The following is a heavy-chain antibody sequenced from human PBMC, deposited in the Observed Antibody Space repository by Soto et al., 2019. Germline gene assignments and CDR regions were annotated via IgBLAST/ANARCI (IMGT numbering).Heavy chain of an antibody. Sequence: ESGPTLVNPTQTLTLTCTFSGFSLNTSGVSVGWIRQPPGKALEWLALIYWDDDKHYSPSLKNRLNITKDTSRNQVVLTMTNMDPVDTVTYYCAYSSVLIPPVVHWFDPWGPGTLVTVSS. CDR3: AYSSVLIPPVVHWFDP. J-gene: IGHJ5*02. CDR2: IYWDDDK. V-gene: IGHV2-5*02. CDR1: GFSLNTSGVS. D-gene: IGHD3-22*01.